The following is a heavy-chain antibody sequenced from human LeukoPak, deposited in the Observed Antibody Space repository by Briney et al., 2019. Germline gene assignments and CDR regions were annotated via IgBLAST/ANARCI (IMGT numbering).Heavy chain of an antibody. Sequence: QPGGSLRLSCSASGFTFSSHAMHWVRQAPGKGLEYVSAISSNGGSTYYADSVKGRFIISRDNSKNTLYLQMSSLRAEDTAVYYCARHQSSGWYRGTFDYWAREPWSPSPQ. CDR1: GFTFSSHA. V-gene: IGHV3-64D*06. D-gene: IGHD6-19*01. J-gene: IGHJ4*02. CDR3: ARHQSSGWYRGTFDY. CDR2: ISSNGGST.